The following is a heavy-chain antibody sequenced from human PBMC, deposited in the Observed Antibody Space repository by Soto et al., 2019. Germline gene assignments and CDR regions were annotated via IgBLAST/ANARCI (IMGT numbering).Heavy chain of an antibody. V-gene: IGHV4-34*01. CDR2: INHSGST. J-gene: IGHJ4*02. CDR3: ARGINRDRYNWNLPRYYFDY. Sequence: PSETLSLTCAVYGGSFSGYYWSWIRQPPGKGLEWIGEINHSGSTNYNPSLKSRVTISVDTSKNQFSLKLSSVTAADTAVYYCARGINRDRYNWNLPRYYFDYWGQGTLVTVSS. D-gene: IGHD1-7*01. CDR1: GGSFSGYY.